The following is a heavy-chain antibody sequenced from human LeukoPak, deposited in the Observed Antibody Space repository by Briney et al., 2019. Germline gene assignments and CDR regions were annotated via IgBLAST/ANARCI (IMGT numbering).Heavy chain of an antibody. D-gene: IGHD1-26*01. CDR1: GFTFSSYA. V-gene: IGHV3-23*01. J-gene: IGHJ6*03. CDR2: ISGSGGST. CDR3: AKVGATRYYYYYYMDV. Sequence: PGGSLRLSCAASGFTFSSYAMSWVRQAPGKGLEWVSAISGSGGSTYYADSVKGRFTISRDSSKNTLYLQMNSLRAEDTAVYYCAKVGATRYYYYYYMDVWGKGTTVTVSS.